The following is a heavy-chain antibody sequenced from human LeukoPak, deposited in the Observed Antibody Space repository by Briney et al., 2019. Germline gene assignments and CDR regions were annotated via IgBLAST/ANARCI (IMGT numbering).Heavy chain of an antibody. D-gene: IGHD4-23*01. CDR2: FDPEDGNT. Sequence: ASVKVSCKVSGYTLTELSIHWVRQAPGKGLEWMGGFDPEDGNTIYAQKFQGRVTMTEDTSTDTAYMELSSLRSEDTAVYYRAKTPGDWYFDLWGRGTLVTVSS. J-gene: IGHJ2*01. V-gene: IGHV1-24*01. CDR3: AKTPGDWYFDL. CDR1: GYTLTELS.